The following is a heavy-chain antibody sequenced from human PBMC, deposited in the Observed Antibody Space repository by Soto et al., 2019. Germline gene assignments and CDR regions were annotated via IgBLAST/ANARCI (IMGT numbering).Heavy chain of an antibody. CDR1: GFTFSSYA. CDR3: AKDRTWIQLWFDP. Sequence: LRLSFAASGFTFSSYAMSWVRQAPGKGLEWVSAISGSGGSTYYADSVKGRFTISRDNSKNTLYLQMNSLRAEDTAVYYCAKDRTWIQLWFDPWGQGTLVTVSS. V-gene: IGHV3-23*01. CDR2: ISGSGGST. J-gene: IGHJ5*02. D-gene: IGHD5-18*01.